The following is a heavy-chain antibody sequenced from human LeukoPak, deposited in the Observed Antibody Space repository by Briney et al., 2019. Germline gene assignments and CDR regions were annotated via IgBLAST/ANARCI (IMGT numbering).Heavy chain of an antibody. Sequence: GGSLRLSCAASGFTVSSNYMSWVRQAPGKGLEWVSVIYSGGSTYYADSVKGRFTISRDNSKNTLYLQMNSLRAEDTAVYYCARAVEAESPSDYWGQGTLVTVSS. CDR3: ARAVEAESPSDY. D-gene: IGHD2/OR15-2a*01. CDR1: GFTVSSNY. V-gene: IGHV3-53*01. J-gene: IGHJ4*02. CDR2: IYSGGST.